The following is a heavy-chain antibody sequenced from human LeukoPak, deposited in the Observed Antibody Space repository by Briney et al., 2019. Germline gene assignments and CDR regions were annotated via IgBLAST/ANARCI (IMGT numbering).Heavy chain of an antibody. CDR2: IYTSGST. Sequence: SETLSLTCTVSGGSISSYYWSWIRQPAGKGLEWIGRIYTSGSTNYNPSLKSRVTMSVDTSKNQFSLKLSSVTAADTAVYYCAVRITMHPTFYYYYGMDVWGQGTTVTVSS. CDR1: GGSISSYY. J-gene: IGHJ6*02. CDR3: AVRITMHPTFYYYYGMDV. V-gene: IGHV4-4*07. D-gene: IGHD3-10*01.